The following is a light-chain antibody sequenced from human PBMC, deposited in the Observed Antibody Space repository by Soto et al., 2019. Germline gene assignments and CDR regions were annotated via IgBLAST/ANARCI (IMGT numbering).Light chain of an antibody. CDR1: QSVLYRSNNKNY. CDR3: QQYYSIPFS. J-gene: IGKJ4*01. Sequence: DIVMTQSPDSLAVSLGERATINCKSSQSVLYRSNNKNYLTWYQQKPGQPPKLLIYWASTRESGVPDRFSGRGSGTDFTLTISSLQAEDVAVYYCQQYYSIPFSFGGGTKVEIK. CDR2: WAS. V-gene: IGKV4-1*01.